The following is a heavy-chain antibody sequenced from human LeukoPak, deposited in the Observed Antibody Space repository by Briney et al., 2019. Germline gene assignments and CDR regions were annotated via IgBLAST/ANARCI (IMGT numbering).Heavy chain of an antibody. CDR3: AGAGTNYAHY. V-gene: IGHV3-9*01. Sequence: GGSLRLSCAASGFTFDDYAMHWVRQAPGKGLEWVSGISWNSGSIGYADSVKGRFTISRDNAKNSLYLQMNSLRAEDTALYYCAGAGTNYAHYWGQGTLVTVSS. CDR2: ISWNSGSI. CDR1: GFTFDDYA. J-gene: IGHJ4*02. D-gene: IGHD1-7*01.